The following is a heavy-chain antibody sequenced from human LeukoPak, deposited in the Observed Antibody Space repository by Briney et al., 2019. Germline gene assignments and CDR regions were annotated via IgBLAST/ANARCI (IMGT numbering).Heavy chain of an antibody. V-gene: IGHV3-74*01. CDR3: ARGSGGSEYYFDY. Sequence: GGSLRLSCVASGSTFTSYWMHWVRQAPGKGLVWVSRISSDGSSTNYADSVKGRFTISRDNAKNSLYLQMNSLRAEDTAVYYCARGSGGSEYYFDYWGQGTLVTVSS. CDR1: GSTFTSYW. J-gene: IGHJ4*02. CDR2: ISSDGSST. D-gene: IGHD1-26*01.